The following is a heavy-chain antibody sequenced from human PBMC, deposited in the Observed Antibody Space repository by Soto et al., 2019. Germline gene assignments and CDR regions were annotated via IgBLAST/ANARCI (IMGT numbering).Heavy chain of an antibody. V-gene: IGHV3-30-3*01. CDR1: GFTFISYA. CDR3: ARARLDTPALDY. Sequence: QVQLVESGGGVVQPGRSLRLSCAASGFTFISYAMHWVRQAPGKGLEWWAVISYDGSNKYYADSVKGRFTISRDNSKNTRYLQMNSLRAEDTAVYYCARARLDTPALDYWGQGTLVTVSS. J-gene: IGHJ4*02. D-gene: IGHD2-2*01. CDR2: ISYDGSNK.